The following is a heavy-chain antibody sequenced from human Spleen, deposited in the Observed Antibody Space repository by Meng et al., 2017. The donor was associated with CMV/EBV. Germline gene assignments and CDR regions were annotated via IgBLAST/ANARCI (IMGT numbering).Heavy chain of an antibody. V-gene: IGHV4-34*01. Sequence: ASFDNFFWTWIRQPPGKGLEWVGEISHLGDTQYNPSLKSRVTISLDTSKNQFSLKMTSVTAADTAVYYCTRASLFGVVVMDYYFDYWGQGTLVTVSS. CDR2: ISHLGDT. CDR3: TRASLFGVVVMDYYFDY. J-gene: IGHJ4*02. D-gene: IGHD3-3*01. CDR1: ASFDNFF.